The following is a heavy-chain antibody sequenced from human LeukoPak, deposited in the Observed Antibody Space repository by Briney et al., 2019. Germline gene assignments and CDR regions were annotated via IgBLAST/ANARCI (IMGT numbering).Heavy chain of an antibody. CDR1: GFTFSSYS. J-gene: IGHJ3*02. CDR2: IYSGGST. Sequence: GGSLRLSCAASGFTFSSYSMSWVRQAPGKGLEWVSVIYSGGSTYYADSVKGRFTISRDNSKNTLYLQMNSLRAEDTAVYYCARDHYYDSSGYSDAFDIWGQGTMVTVSS. V-gene: IGHV3-53*01. D-gene: IGHD3-22*01. CDR3: ARDHYYDSSGYSDAFDI.